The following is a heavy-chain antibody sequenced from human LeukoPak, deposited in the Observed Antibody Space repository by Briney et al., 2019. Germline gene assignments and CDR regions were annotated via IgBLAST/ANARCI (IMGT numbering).Heavy chain of an antibody. CDR1: GFTFSSYG. J-gene: IGHJ4*02. CDR3: ARGSDNYGPFDY. CDR2: VYSGGST. Sequence: PGRSLRLSCAASGFTFSSYGMRWVRQAPGKGLEWVAVVYSGGSTYYADSVEGRFTISRDNSKNTLYLQMNSLRADDTAVYYCARGSDNYGPFDYWGQGTLVTVSS. D-gene: IGHD5-18*01. V-gene: IGHV3-53*01.